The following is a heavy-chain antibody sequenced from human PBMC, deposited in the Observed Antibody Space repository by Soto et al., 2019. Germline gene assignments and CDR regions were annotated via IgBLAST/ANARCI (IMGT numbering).Heavy chain of an antibody. CDR1: GFTFSSYS. D-gene: IGHD5-12*01. CDR2: ISSSSTI. V-gene: IGHV3-48*02. CDR3: ARYVEEMATPFNRYFDY. Sequence: GSLRLSCAASGFTFSSYSMNWVRQAPGKGLEWVSYISSSSTIYYADSVKGRFTISRDNAKNSLYLQMNSLRDEDTAVYYCARYVEEMATPFNRYFDYWGQGTLVTVSS. J-gene: IGHJ4*02.